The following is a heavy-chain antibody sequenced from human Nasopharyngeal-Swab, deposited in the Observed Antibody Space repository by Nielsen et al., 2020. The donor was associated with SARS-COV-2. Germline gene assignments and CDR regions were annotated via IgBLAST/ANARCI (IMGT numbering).Heavy chain of an antibody. J-gene: IGHJ4*02. CDR3: ARKPPQQLVGGEFDY. Sequence: GESLKISCAASGFTFSSYWMSWVRQAPGKGLEWVANRKQDGSEKYYVDSVKGRFTISRDNAKNSLYLQMNSLRAEDTAVYYCARKPPQQLVGGEFDYWGQGTLVTVSS. CDR2: RKQDGSEK. V-gene: IGHV3-7*01. D-gene: IGHD6-13*01. CDR1: GFTFSSYW.